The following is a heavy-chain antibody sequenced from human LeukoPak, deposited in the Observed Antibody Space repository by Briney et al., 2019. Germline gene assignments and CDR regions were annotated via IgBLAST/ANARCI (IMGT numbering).Heavy chain of an antibody. CDR1: GFTVSSNY. D-gene: IGHD2-15*01. J-gene: IGHJ4*02. Sequence: GGSLRLSCAASGFTVSSNYMNWVRQAPGKGLEWVSYISGSSSYTSHAESVMGRFTISRDNAKNSLYLQMNSLRAEDTAVYYCARAIGSTPTLDSWGQGTLVTVSS. V-gene: IGHV3-11*06. CDR3: ARAIGSTPTLDS. CDR2: ISGSSSYT.